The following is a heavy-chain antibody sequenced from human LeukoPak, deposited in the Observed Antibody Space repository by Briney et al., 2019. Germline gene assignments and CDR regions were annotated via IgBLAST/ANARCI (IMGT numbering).Heavy chain of an antibody. Sequence: PSETLSLTCAVYGGFFSGYYWSWIRQPPGKGLEWIGEINHSGSTNYNPSLKSRVTISVDTSKNQFSLKLSSVTAADTAVYYCARDVLWFGELLWGYYFDYWGQGTLVTVSS. D-gene: IGHD3-10*01. CDR1: GGFFSGYY. CDR2: INHSGST. CDR3: ARDVLWFGELLWGYYFDY. V-gene: IGHV4-34*01. J-gene: IGHJ4*02.